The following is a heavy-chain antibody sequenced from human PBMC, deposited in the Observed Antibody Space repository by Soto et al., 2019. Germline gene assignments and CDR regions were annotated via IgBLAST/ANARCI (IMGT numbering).Heavy chain of an antibody. CDR1: GGTFSSYT. V-gene: IGHV1-69*04. CDR2: IIPILGIA. CDR3: ARDPSITIFGVVLRPFDY. D-gene: IGHD3-3*01. Sequence: ASVKVSCKASGGTFSSYTISWVRQAPGQGLEWMGRIIPILGIANYAQKFQGRVTITADKSTSTAYMELSSLRSEDTAVYYCARDPSITIFGVVLRPFDYWGQGTLVTVSS. J-gene: IGHJ4*02.